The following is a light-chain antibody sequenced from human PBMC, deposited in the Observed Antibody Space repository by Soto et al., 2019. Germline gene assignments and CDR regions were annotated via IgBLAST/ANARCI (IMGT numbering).Light chain of an antibody. J-gene: IGKJ5*01. CDR3: QQSYSSPVT. CDR1: QGIRND. Sequence: IQMTHSPSSLSASVGDRDTITCWASQGIRNDLGWYQQKPGKAPKLLIYAASSLQSGVPSRFSGSGSGTDFTLTVDSLQPEDFATYYCQQSYSSPVTFGQGTRLEIK. V-gene: IGKV1-39*01. CDR2: AAS.